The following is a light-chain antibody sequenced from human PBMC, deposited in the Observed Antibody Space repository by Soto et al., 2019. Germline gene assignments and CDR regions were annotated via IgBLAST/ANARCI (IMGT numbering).Light chain of an antibody. CDR3: SSYISSSTYV. Sequence: QSALTQPASVSGSPGQSITISCTGTSSDIGRYNYVSWYQQYPGKAPKFMIYDVSNRPSGVSNRFSGSKSGNTASLTISGLQAEDEADHYCSSYISSSTYVFGTGTKVTVL. CDR1: SSDIGRYNY. CDR2: DVS. V-gene: IGLV2-14*01. J-gene: IGLJ1*01.